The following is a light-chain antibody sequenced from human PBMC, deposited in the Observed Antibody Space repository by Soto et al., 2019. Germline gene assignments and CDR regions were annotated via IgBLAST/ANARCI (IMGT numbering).Light chain of an antibody. CDR2: GAS. Sequence: EVVMTQSPATLSVSPGEGATLSCRASQSVSSNLAWYQQKPGQAPRLLIYGASTRVTGVPARFSGSGSGTDFTLTISSLQSEDFAIYYCQQYDNWPPVTFGQGTRLEIK. V-gene: IGKV3-15*01. CDR1: QSVSSN. J-gene: IGKJ5*01. CDR3: QQYDNWPPVT.